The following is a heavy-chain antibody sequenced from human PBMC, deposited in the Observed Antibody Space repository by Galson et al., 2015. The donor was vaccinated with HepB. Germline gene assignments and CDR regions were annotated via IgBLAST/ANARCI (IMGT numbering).Heavy chain of an antibody. D-gene: IGHD6-13*01. CDR3: ARSHAGYSSSWYGTVG. CDR1: GYSFTSYW. V-gene: IGHV5-10-1*01. Sequence: QSGAEVKKPGESLRISCKGSGYSFTSYWISWVRQMPGKGLEWMGRIDPSDSYTNYSPSFQGHVTISADKSISTAYLQWSSLKASDTAMYYCARSHAGYSSSWYGTVGWGQGTLVTVSS. CDR2: IDPSDSYT. J-gene: IGHJ4*02.